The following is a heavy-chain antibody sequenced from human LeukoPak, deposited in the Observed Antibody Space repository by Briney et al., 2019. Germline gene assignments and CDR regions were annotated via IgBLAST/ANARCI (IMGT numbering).Heavy chain of an antibody. J-gene: IGHJ4*02. D-gene: IGHD3-10*01. V-gene: IGHV1-18*04. CDR1: GYTFTGYY. CDR2: ISAYNGNT. Sequence: ASVKVSCKASGYTFTGYYMHWVRQAPGQGLEWMGWISAYNGNTNYAQKLQGRVTMTTDTSTSTAYMELRSLRSDDTAVYYCARYYGSGSYFVRDYYFDYWGQGTLVTVSS. CDR3: ARYYGSGSYFVRDYYFDY.